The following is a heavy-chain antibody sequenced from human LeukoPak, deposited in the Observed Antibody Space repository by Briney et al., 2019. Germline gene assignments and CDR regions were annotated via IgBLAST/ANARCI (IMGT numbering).Heavy chain of an antibody. Sequence: GALRLSCSASAFTLSTYAMSWVRQAPGKGLEWVSYISSSGSTIYYADSVKGRFTISRDNAKNSLYLQMNSLRAEDTAVYYCAELGITMIGGVWGKGTTVTISS. CDR2: ISSSGSTI. CDR3: AELGITMIGGV. J-gene: IGHJ6*04. V-gene: IGHV3-48*04. D-gene: IGHD3-10*02. CDR1: AFTLSTYA.